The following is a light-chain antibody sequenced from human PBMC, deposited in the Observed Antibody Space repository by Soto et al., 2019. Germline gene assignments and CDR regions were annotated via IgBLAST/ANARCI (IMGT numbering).Light chain of an antibody. CDR1: QSVSSC. V-gene: IGKV1-5*03. J-gene: IGKJ1*01. CDR2: RAT. Sequence: TQSPATLSLSPGEGATLSCWASQSVSSCVAWYHLKPGKAPKLLIYRATSLESGVPSRFRGSESGTEFTLTISSLKPADFANYYCQQYNAYYAWTFGQGTKVDI. CDR3: QQYNAYYAWT.